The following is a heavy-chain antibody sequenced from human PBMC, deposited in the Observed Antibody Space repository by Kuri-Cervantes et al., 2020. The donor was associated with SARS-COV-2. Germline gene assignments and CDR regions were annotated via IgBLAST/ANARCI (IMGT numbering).Heavy chain of an antibody. J-gene: IGHJ4*02. CDR3: AKDTRWLQSYTFDY. V-gene: IGHV3-30*04. D-gene: IGHD5-24*01. CDR2: ISYDGSNK. CDR1: GFTFSSYA. Sequence: GESLKISCAASGFTFSSYAMHWVRQAPGKGLEWVAVISYDGSNKYYADSVKGRFTISRDNSKNTPYLQMNSLRADDATVYYCAKDTRWLQSYTFDYWGQGTLVTVSS.